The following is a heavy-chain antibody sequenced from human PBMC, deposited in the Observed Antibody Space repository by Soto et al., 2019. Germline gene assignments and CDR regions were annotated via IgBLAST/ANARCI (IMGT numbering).Heavy chain of an antibody. J-gene: IGHJ6*02. V-gene: IGHV1-18*01. Sequence: QVQLVQSGAEVKKPGASVKVSCKASGYTFTSYGISWVRQAPGQGLEWMGWISAYNGNTNYAQKLQGRVTMTTDTSTSAAYMELRSLRSDDTAVYYCARVKPYDFWSCYYYYYGMDVWGQGTTVTVSS. CDR1: GYTFTSYG. D-gene: IGHD3-3*01. CDR3: ARVKPYDFWSCYYYYYGMDV. CDR2: ISAYNGNT.